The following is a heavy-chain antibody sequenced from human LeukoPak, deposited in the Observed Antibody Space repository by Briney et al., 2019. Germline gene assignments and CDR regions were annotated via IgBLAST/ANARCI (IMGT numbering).Heavy chain of an antibody. D-gene: IGHD1-14*01. Sequence: GALRLSCAASGFTFSSYGMHWVRQAPGKGLEWVAVIWYDGSNKYYADSVMGRFTISRDNSKNTLYLQMNSLRAEDTAVYYCAREDAAEDAFDIWGQGTMVTVSS. CDR1: GFTFSSYG. CDR2: IWYDGSNK. J-gene: IGHJ3*02. CDR3: AREDAAEDAFDI. V-gene: IGHV3-33*01.